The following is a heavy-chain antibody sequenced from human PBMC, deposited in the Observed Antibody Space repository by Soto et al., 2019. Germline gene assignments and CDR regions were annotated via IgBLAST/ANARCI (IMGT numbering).Heavy chain of an antibody. Sequence: ASVKVSCKASGYTFTNFGISWVRQAPGQGLEWMGWISAYNGNTNFAQKFQDRVTMTTDTSTSTAYMELRSLRSDDTAVYYCGRDRGPNHYDGSGASLGYWGQGTLVTVSS. CDR3: GRDRGPNHYDGSGASLGY. CDR1: GYTFTNFG. D-gene: IGHD3-22*01. V-gene: IGHV1-18*01. CDR2: ISAYNGNT. J-gene: IGHJ4*02.